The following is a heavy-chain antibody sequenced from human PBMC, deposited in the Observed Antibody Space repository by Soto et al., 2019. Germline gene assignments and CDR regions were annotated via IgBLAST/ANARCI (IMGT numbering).Heavy chain of an antibody. V-gene: IGHV4-59*08. CDR2: IYYSGST. CDR3: ARHTIAVAGTPPFFDY. CDR1: GGSISSYY. D-gene: IGHD6-19*01. Sequence: QVQVQESGPGLVKPSETLSLTCTVSGGSISSYYWSWIRQPPGKGLEWIGYIYYSGSTNYNPSLKSRVTISVDTSKNQFSLKLSSVTAADTAVYYCARHTIAVAGTPPFFDYWGQGTLVTVSS. J-gene: IGHJ4*02.